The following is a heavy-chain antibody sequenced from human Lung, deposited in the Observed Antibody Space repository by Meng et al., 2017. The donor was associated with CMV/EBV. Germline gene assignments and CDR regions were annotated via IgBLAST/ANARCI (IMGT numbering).Heavy chain of an antibody. CDR3: ASFPPPGKQWLVTDY. D-gene: IGHD6-19*01. CDR1: GGSISSSNW. J-gene: IGHJ4*02. CDR2: IYHSGST. Sequence: QGQLQESGPGLVKPSGTLSLTCAVSGGSISSSNWWSWVRQPPGKGLEWIGEIYHSGSTNYNPSLKSRVTISVDKPKNQFSLKLSSVTAADTAVYYCASFPPPGKQWLVTDYWGQGTLVTVSS. V-gene: IGHV4-4*02.